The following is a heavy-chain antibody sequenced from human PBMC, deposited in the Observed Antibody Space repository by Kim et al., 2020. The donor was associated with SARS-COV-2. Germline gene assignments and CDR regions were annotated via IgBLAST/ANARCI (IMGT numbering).Heavy chain of an antibody. V-gene: IGHV1-18*01. D-gene: IGHD3-10*01. CDR3: ARLLWFGSTLIDY. Sequence: HAQKLQGRVTMTTDTSTSTAYMELRSLRSDDTAVYYCARLLWFGSTLIDYWGQGTLVTVSS. J-gene: IGHJ4*02.